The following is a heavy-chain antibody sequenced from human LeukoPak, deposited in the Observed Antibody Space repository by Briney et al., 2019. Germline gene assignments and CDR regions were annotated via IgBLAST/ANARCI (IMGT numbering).Heavy chain of an antibody. CDR2: ITNSGTTI. CDR1: GFTFSRCG. D-gene: IGHD3-9*01. V-gene: IGHV3-48*04. Sequence: GGSLRLSCAASGFTFSRCGMNWVRQAPGKGLEWVSYITNSGTTIYYADSVKGRFTISRDNAKNSLYLQMNSLRAEDTAVYYCARDGHYDILTGYFQDWGQGTLVTVSS. J-gene: IGHJ1*01. CDR3: ARDGHYDILTGYFQD.